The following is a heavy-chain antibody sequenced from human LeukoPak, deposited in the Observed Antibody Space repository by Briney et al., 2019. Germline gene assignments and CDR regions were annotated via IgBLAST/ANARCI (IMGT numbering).Heavy chain of an antibody. Sequence: PGGSLRLSCAASGFISDHYAMHWVRQAPGKGLEWVSLISGDGGGTYYTDSVRGRFTIFRDNSKNSLYLQMNGLTTEDTALYYCEKEGDFFDLGGKGKMVSVSS. D-gene: IGHD2-21*01. CDR3: EKEGDFFDL. V-gene: IGHV3-43*02. J-gene: IGHJ3*01. CDR2: ISGDGGGT. CDR1: GFISDHYA.